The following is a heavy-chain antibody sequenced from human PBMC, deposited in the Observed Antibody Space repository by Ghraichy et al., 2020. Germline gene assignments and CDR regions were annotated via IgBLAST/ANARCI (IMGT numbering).Heavy chain of an antibody. D-gene: IGHD3-22*01. CDR1: GFTFSSFG. V-gene: IGHV3-30*02. Sequence: GGSLRLSCAASGFTFSSFGMHWVRQAPGKGLEWVAFIRYDGSNKYYADSVKGRFTISRDNSKNTLYLQMNSLRAEDTAVYYCAKVTHYYDSSRSAFDIWGQGTMVTVSS. CDR2: IRYDGSNK. CDR3: AKVTHYYDSSRSAFDI. J-gene: IGHJ3*02.